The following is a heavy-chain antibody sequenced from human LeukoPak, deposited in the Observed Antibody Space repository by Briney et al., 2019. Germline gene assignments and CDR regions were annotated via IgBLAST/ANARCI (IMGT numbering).Heavy chain of an antibody. Sequence: GGSLRLSCAASGFTFDDYGMSWVRQAPGKGLEWVSGINWNGGSTGYADSVKGRFTISRDNAKNSLYLQMNSLRAEDTALYYCARVRHDYGDRDAFDIWGQGTMVTVSS. J-gene: IGHJ3*02. CDR1: GFTFDDYG. D-gene: IGHD4-17*01. V-gene: IGHV3-20*04. CDR3: ARVRHDYGDRDAFDI. CDR2: INWNGGST.